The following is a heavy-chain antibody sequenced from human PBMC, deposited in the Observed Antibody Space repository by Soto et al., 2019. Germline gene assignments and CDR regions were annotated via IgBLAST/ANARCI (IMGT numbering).Heavy chain of an antibody. J-gene: IGHJ4*02. CDR2: ISANNGNT. V-gene: IGHV1-18*01. CDR1: GYTFTSYG. CDR3: ARDQEFPDY. Sequence: QVQLVQSGAEVKKPGASVKVSCKASGYTFTSYGITWVRQAPGQGLEWMGWISANNGNTNYVQKFRDRVTMTTDTATSTANMELRSLRSDDTAGYYCARDQEFPDYWGQGTLVTVSS.